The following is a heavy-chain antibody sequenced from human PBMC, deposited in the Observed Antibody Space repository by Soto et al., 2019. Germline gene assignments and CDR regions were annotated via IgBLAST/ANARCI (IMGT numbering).Heavy chain of an antibody. CDR3: ARAWVRGVPPYNWFDP. D-gene: IGHD3-10*01. Sequence: SETLSRTCTDSGGSISSYYCSWFRQPPGKGLEWIGYIYYSGSTNDNPSLKSRVTISVDTSKNQFSLKLSSVTAADTAVYYCARAWVRGVPPYNWFDPWGQGTLVTVS. V-gene: IGHV4-59*01. CDR1: GGSISSYY. J-gene: IGHJ5*02. CDR2: IYYSGST.